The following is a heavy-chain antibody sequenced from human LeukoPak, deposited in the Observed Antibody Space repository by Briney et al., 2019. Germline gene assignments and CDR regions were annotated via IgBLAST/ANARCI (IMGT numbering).Heavy chain of an antibody. CDR2: INPSGGST. Sequence: ASVKVSCKASGYTFTSYYMHWVRQAPGQGLEWMGIINPSGGSTSYAQKFQGRVTMTRNISISTAYMELSSLRSEDTAVYYCARRIAASWYYYYYYGMDVWGQGTTVTVSS. J-gene: IGHJ6*02. V-gene: IGHV1-46*01. D-gene: IGHD6-6*01. CDR3: ARRIAASWYYYYYYGMDV. CDR1: GYTFTSYY.